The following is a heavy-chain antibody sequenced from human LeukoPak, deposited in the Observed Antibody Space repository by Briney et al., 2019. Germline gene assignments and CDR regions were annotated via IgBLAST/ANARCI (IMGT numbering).Heavy chain of an antibody. CDR1: GFTFSSYE. Sequence: PGGSLRLSCAASGFTFSSYEMNWVRQAPGKGLEWVSYISSSGSTIYYADSVKGRFTISRDNAKNSLYLQMNSLRAEDTAVYYCARGLPTYSSSWYDAFDIWGQGTMVTVSS. J-gene: IGHJ3*02. D-gene: IGHD6-13*01. V-gene: IGHV3-48*03. CDR3: ARGLPTYSSSWYDAFDI. CDR2: ISSSGSTI.